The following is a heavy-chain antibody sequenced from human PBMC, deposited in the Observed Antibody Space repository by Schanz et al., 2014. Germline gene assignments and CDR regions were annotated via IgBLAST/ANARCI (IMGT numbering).Heavy chain of an antibody. Sequence: QVQLIQSGAEVKKPGASVKPSCTASGYTFTSDSRHWVRQAPGQGVEWMGMINPSGGSPTYAQNFQGIVAMTRNTSTSTVNMELSSLRSEDTAVYYCARDGVDAAAGGNYWGQGTLVTVSS. V-gene: IGHV1-46*03. CDR3: ARDGVDAAAGGNY. CDR2: INPSGGSP. CDR1: GYTFTSDS. D-gene: IGHD6-13*01. J-gene: IGHJ4*02.